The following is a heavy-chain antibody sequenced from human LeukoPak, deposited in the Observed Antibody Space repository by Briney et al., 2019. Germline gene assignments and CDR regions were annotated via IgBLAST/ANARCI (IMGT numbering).Heavy chain of an antibody. CDR1: GFTFGDYA. J-gene: IGHJ4*02. CDR2: IRSKAYGGTT. V-gene: IGHV3-49*04. CDR3: TRLYCSGGSCYFDGLPADY. D-gene: IGHD2-15*01. Sequence: PGRSLRLSCTASGFTFGDYAMSWVRQAPGKGLEWVGFIRSKAYGGTTEYAASVKGRFTISRDGSKSIAYLQMNSLKTQDTAVYYCTRLYCSGGSCYFDGLPADYWGQGTLVTVSS.